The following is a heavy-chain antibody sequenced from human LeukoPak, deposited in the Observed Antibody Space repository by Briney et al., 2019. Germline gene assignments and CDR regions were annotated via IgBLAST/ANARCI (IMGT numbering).Heavy chain of an antibody. CDR1: GFTFSSYA. Sequence: SGGSLRLSCAASGFTFSSYAMSWVRQAPGKGLEWVSAISGSGGSTYYADSVKGRFTISRDNSKNTLYLQMNSLRAEDTAVYYCAKDSSSSLYYYYMAVWGKGTTVTVSS. CDR3: AKDSSSSLYYYYMAV. J-gene: IGHJ6*03. CDR2: ISGSGGST. V-gene: IGHV3-23*01. D-gene: IGHD6-6*01.